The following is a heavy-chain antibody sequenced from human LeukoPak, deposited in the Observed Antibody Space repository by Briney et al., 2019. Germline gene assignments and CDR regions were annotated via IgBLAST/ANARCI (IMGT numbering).Heavy chain of an antibody. Sequence: SVKVSCKASGGTFSSYAISWVRQAPGQGLEWMGGIIPIFGTANYAQKFQGRGTITADKSTSTAYMELSSLRSEDTAVYYCARGGTNKFKDNWFDPWGQGTLVTVSS. J-gene: IGHJ5*02. V-gene: IGHV1-69*06. CDR3: ARGGTNKFKDNWFDP. CDR1: GGTFSSYA. CDR2: IIPIFGTA. D-gene: IGHD1/OR15-1a*01.